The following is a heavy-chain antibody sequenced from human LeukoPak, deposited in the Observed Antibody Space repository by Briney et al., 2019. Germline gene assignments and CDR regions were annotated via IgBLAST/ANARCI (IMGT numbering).Heavy chain of an antibody. Sequence: SETLSLTCTVSGGSISSYYWSWIRQPPGKGLEWIGYIYYSGSTNYNPSLKSRVTISVDTSKNRFSLKLSPVTAADTAVYYCASSIAAAGTIRFDPWGQGTLVTVSS. CDR1: GGSISSYY. D-gene: IGHD6-13*01. CDR3: ASSIAAAGTIRFDP. CDR2: IYYSGST. J-gene: IGHJ5*02. V-gene: IGHV4-59*01.